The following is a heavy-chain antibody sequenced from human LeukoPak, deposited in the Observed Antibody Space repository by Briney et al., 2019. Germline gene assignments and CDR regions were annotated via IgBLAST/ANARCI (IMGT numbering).Heavy chain of an antibody. D-gene: IGHD6-19*01. J-gene: IGHJ3*02. CDR2: IYTSGST. CDR1: GGSISSYY. Sequence: SETLSLTCTVSGGSISSYYWSWIRQPAGKGLEWIGRIYTSGSTNYNPSLKSRVTMSVDTSKNQFSLKLSSVTAAETAVYYCARDLQIAVAGTGPFDIWGQGTMVTVSS. CDR3: ARDLQIAVAGTGPFDI. V-gene: IGHV4-4*07.